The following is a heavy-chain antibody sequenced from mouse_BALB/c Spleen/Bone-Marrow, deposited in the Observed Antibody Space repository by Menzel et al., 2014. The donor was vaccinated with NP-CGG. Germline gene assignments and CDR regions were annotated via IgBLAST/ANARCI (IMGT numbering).Heavy chain of an antibody. D-gene: IGHD2-3*01. CDR2: IWPGGGT. J-gene: IGHJ3*01. Sequence: VKLVESGPGLVAPSQSLSITCTVSGFSLSNYGIHWVRQPPGKGLEWLGIIWPGGGTNYKSTLMSRLSIIKDNSKSQVFLKMNSLQADDTAMYYCVRNDGYFGFTYWGQGTLVTGSA. V-gene: IGHV2-9*02. CDR3: VRNDGYFGFTY. CDR1: GFSLSNYG.